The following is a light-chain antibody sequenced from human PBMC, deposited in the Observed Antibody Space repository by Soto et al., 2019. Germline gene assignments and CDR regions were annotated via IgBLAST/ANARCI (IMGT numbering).Light chain of an antibody. CDR3: SSYTSSSTLGV. J-gene: IGLJ2*01. Sequence: TQPASVSGSPGQSITISCTGNSSDVCGYNYVSWYQQHPGKAPKLMIYDVSNRPSGVSNRFSGSKSGNTASLTISGLQAEDEADYYCSSYTSSSTLGVFGGGTKLTVL. CDR1: SSDVCGYNY. CDR2: DVS. V-gene: IGLV2-14*01.